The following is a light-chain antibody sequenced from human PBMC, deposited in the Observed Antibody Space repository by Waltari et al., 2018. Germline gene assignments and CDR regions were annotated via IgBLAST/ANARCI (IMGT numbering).Light chain of an antibody. CDR3: QHRGHWPPDAT. V-gene: IGKV3-11*01. CDR2: DAS. CDR1: QSVDIY. Sequence: IVLTQSPATLSLSPGERATLSCRASQSVDIYLAWYQPKPGQAPRPLIHDASTRATGIPARFSGSGSGTDFTLTISSLEPEDFAVYYCQHRGHWPPDATFGPGTKVDIK. J-gene: IGKJ3*01.